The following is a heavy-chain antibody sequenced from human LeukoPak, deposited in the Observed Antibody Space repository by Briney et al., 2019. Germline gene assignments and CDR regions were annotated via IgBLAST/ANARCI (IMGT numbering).Heavy chain of an antibody. CDR2: FDPEDGET. D-gene: IGHD1-26*01. J-gene: IGHJ4*02. CDR3: ARDPRATMISRLWYED. CDR1: GNTLTELS. Sequence: ASVKVSCKVSGNTLTELSMHWVRQAPGKGLEWMGGFDPEDGETIFAQKLQGRVTMTEDTSTGTAYMELSSLRSEDTAVYYCARDPRATMISRLWYEDWGQGTLVTVSS. V-gene: IGHV1-24*01.